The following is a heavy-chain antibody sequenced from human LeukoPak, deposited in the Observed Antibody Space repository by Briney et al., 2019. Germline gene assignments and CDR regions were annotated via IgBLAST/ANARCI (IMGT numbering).Heavy chain of an antibody. Sequence: GGSLRLSCAASGFTFNNYGMHWVRQAPGKGLDWVSFIRYDGSNEYYADSVKGRFTISRDNSKNTLYLQMNSLRADDTAVYYCARGLGYCSGGSCYSRFDPWGQGTLVTVSS. V-gene: IGHV3-30*02. CDR2: IRYDGSNE. CDR3: ARGLGYCSGGSCYSRFDP. J-gene: IGHJ5*02. CDR1: GFTFNNYG. D-gene: IGHD2-15*01.